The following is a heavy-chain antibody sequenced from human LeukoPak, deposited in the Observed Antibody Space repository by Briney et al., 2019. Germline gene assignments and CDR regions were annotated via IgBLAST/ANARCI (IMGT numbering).Heavy chain of an antibody. Sequence: SVKVSCKASGGTFSSYAISWVRQAPGQGLEWMGGIIPIFGTANYAQKFQGRVTITADESTSTAYMELSGLRSEDTAVYYCARGLRRDGYNPLYYFDYWGQGTLVTVSS. V-gene: IGHV1-69*01. CDR3: ARGLRRDGYNPLYYFDY. CDR1: GGTFSSYA. J-gene: IGHJ4*02. CDR2: IIPIFGTA. D-gene: IGHD5-24*01.